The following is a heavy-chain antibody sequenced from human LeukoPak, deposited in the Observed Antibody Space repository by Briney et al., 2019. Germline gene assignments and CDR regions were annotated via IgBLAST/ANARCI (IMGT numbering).Heavy chain of an antibody. CDR1: GGSISSYY. D-gene: IGHD2-2*01. Sequence: PSETLSLTCTVSGGSISSYYWSWIRQPPGKGLEWIGYIYHSGSTYYNPSLKSRVTISVDRSKNQFSLKLSSVTAADTAVYYCARARGDIVVVPAAIGVVDYWGQGTLVTVSS. CDR2: IYHSGST. J-gene: IGHJ4*02. V-gene: IGHV4-59*12. CDR3: ARARGDIVVVPAAIGVVDY.